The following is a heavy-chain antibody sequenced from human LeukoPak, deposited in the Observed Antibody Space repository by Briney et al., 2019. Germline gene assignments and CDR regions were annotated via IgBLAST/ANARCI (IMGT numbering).Heavy chain of an antibody. D-gene: IGHD4-23*01. CDR2: IYYSGST. J-gene: IGHJ4*02. CDR1: GGSISSYY. Sequence: PSETLSLTCTVPGGSISSYYWSWIRQPPGKGLEWIGYIYYSGSTNYNPSLKSRVTISVDTSKNQFSLKLSSVTAADTAVYYCARDRRWAFDYWGQGTLVTVSS. CDR3: ARDRRWAFDY. V-gene: IGHV4-59*01.